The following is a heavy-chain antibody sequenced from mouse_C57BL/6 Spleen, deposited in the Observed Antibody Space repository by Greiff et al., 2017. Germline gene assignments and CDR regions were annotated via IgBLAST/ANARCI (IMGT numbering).Heavy chain of an antibody. D-gene: IGHD1-1*02. CDR2: ISSGSSTI. J-gene: IGHJ4*01. CDR3: ARAPQGAMWY. V-gene: IGHV5-17*01. Sequence: EVKLMESGGGLVKPGGSLKLSCAASGFTFSDYGMHWVRQAPEKGLEWVAYISSGSSTIYYADTVKGRFTISRDNAKNTLFLQMTSLRSEDTAMYYCARAPQGAMWYWGQETSVSASS. CDR1: GFTFSDYG.